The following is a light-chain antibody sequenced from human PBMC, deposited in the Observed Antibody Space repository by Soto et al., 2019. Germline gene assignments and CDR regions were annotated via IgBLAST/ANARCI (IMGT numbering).Light chain of an antibody. CDR2: GAS. CDR3: QQYGASPFN. V-gene: IGKV3-20*01. J-gene: IGKJ3*01. Sequence: EIVWTQSPGTLSLSPGERATLSCRAIQSVSGTYLAWYQQRPGQAPKVLIYGASSRAAGIPDRFSGSGSGTDFTLTISRLEPEDFAVSYCQQYGASPFNFGPGTKVDIK. CDR1: QSVSGTY.